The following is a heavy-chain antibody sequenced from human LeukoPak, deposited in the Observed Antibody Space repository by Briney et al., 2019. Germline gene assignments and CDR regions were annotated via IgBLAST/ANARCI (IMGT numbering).Heavy chain of an antibody. Sequence: KSSETLSLTCTVSGGSISNSNYYWGWVRQPPGKGLEWIGEIYHSGSTNYNPSLKSRVTISVDKSKNQFSLKLSSVTAADTAVYYCARSQLERLHYWGQGTLVTVSS. J-gene: IGHJ4*02. CDR3: ARSQLERLHY. D-gene: IGHD1-1*01. CDR1: GGSISNSNYY. V-gene: IGHV4-39*07. CDR2: IYHSGST.